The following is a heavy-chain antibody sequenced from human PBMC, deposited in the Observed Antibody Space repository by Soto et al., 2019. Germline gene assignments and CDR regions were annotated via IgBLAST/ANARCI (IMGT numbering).Heavy chain of an antibody. Sequence: QVQLQESGPGLVKPSQTLSLTCTVSGGSISSGGYYWSWIRQHPGKGLEWIGYIYYSGSTYYNPSLKSRVTISVDTSKNQFSLKLSSVTAADTAVYYCARRVSNPLNLQLLWFGETDYFDYWGQGTLVTVSS. J-gene: IGHJ4*02. D-gene: IGHD3-10*01. CDR3: ARRVSNPLNLQLLWFGETDYFDY. CDR1: GGSISSGGYY. CDR2: IYYSGST. V-gene: IGHV4-31*03.